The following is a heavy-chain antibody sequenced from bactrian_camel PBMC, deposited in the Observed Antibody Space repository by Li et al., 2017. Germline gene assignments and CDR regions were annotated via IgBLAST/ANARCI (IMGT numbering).Heavy chain of an antibody. J-gene: IGHJ4*01. CDR2: IDSDGSTT. CDR1: EYSFSRFW. Sequence: HVQLVESGGGSVQAGESLRLSCAGAEYSFSRFWAWFRQAPGKAREGIATIDSDGSTTYVDFVKGRYTISKDNAKNVLYLQMDRLKAEDTGVYYCAAGGAGWPPRMSRDRYDYWGQGTQVTVS. V-gene: IGHV3S1*01. D-gene: IGHD5*01. CDR3: AAGGAGWPPRMSRDRYDY.